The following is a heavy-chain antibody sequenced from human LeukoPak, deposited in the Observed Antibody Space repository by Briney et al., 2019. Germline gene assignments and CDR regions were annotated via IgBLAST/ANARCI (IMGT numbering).Heavy chain of an antibody. CDR3: ARAQPYYDFWSGYYTPYYYYYYMDV. Sequence: ASVTVSCKASGYTFTSYDINWVRQAPGQGLEWMGWMNPNSGNKGYAQKFQGRVTMTRNTSISTAYMELSSLRSEDTAVYYCARAQPYYDFWSGYYTPYYYYYYMDVWGKGTTVTVSS. CDR2: MNPNSGNK. J-gene: IGHJ6*03. V-gene: IGHV1-8*01. CDR1: GYTFTSYD. D-gene: IGHD3-3*01.